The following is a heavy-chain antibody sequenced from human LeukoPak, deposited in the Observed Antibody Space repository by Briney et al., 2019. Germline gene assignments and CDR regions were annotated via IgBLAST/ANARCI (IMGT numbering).Heavy chain of an antibody. CDR3: ARVSRSGYYGEY. CDR1: GFTFTRYW. D-gene: IGHD3-3*01. V-gene: IGHV3-7*01. Sequence: PGGSLRLSCAASGFTFTRYWMAWVRQAPGKGLEWVANIKQDGSEQYHVDSVRGRFTMSRDNARSSLSLQMDSLRAEDTAVYYCARVSRSGYYGEYWGQGTPVTVSS. J-gene: IGHJ4*02. CDR2: IKQDGSEQ.